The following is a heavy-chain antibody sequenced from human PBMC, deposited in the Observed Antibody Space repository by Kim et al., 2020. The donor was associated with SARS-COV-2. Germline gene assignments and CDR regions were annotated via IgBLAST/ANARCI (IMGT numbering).Heavy chain of an antibody. V-gene: IGHV5-51*01. CDR1: GYSFTSYW. J-gene: IGHJ4*02. CDR2: IYPGDSDT. CDR3: ARQKYYDFWRGSTPFFDY. Sequence: GESLKISCKGSGYSFTSYWIGWVRQMPGKGLEWMGIIYPGDSDTRYSPSFQGQVTISADKSISTAYLQWSSLKASDTAMYYCARQKYYDFWRGSTPFFDYWGQRTLVTVSS. D-gene: IGHD3-3*01.